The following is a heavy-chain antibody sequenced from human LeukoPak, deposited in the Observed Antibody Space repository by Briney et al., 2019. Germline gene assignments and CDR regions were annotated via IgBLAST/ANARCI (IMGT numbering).Heavy chain of an antibody. D-gene: IGHD1-26*01. J-gene: IGHJ4*02. CDR2: INSDGSTT. Sequence: GGSLRLSCAASGFTFSSYWMHWVRQAPGKGLVWVSRINSDGSTTTYADSVKGRFTISRDNAKNTLYLQMNSLRADDTAVYYCARAVGGSSDYWGQGTLVTVSS. V-gene: IGHV3-74*01. CDR1: GFTFSSYW. CDR3: ARAVGGSSDY.